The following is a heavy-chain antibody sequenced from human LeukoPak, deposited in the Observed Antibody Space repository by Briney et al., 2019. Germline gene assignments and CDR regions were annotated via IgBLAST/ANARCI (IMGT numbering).Heavy chain of an antibody. Sequence: PGGPLTLSCAASGFPFSSYEMMGVPQAPGRGGEGVSYISSRGSTIYYADSVKGRFTISRDNAKNSLYLQMNSLRAEDTAVYYCAELGITMIGGVWGKGTTVTISS. J-gene: IGHJ6*04. V-gene: IGHV3-48*03. CDR2: ISSRGSTI. CDR1: GFPFSSYE. D-gene: IGHD3-10*02. CDR3: AELGITMIGGV.